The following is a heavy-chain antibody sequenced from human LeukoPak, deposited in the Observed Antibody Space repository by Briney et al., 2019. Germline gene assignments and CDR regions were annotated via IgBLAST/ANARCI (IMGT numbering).Heavy chain of an antibody. Sequence: GGSLRLSCAASGFTFSSYGMHWFRQAPGKGLEWVAFIRYDGSNKYYVDSVKGRFTISRDNSKNTLYLQMNSLRAEDTAVYYCAKDYYYDSSGFTEDYFDYWGQGTLVTVSS. CDR3: AKDYYYDSSGFTEDYFDY. V-gene: IGHV3-30*02. CDR2: IRYDGSNK. CDR1: GFTFSSYG. J-gene: IGHJ4*02. D-gene: IGHD3-22*01.